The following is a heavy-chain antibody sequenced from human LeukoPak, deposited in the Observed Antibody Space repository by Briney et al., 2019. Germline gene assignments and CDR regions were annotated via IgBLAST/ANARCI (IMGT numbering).Heavy chain of an antibody. CDR1: GFTFSSYS. J-gene: IGHJ4*02. V-gene: IGHV3-53*01. D-gene: IGHD1-26*01. CDR3: AREIGGGHHYFEH. CDR2: FYSDALDGIT. Sequence: GGSLRLSCAASGFTFSSYSMNWVRQAPGKGLEWVSNFYSDALDGITNYADSVKGRFTISRDNSQNTLYLQMNSLRVEDTATYYCAREIGGGHHYFEHWGQGTVVTVSS.